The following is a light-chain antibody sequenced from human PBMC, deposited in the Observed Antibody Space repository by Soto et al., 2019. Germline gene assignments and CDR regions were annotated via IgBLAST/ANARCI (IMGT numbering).Light chain of an antibody. V-gene: IGKV3-15*01. CDR2: GAS. Sequence: EIVMTQSPATLSVSPGERATLSCRARQSVSSNLACYQQKPGQAPSLLIYGASTRATGIPARFRGSGSGTEFTLTVSSMQSEDFAVYFWQQYNNWPYTYGQGTKLEIK. CDR1: QSVSSN. J-gene: IGKJ2*01. CDR3: QQYNNWPYT.